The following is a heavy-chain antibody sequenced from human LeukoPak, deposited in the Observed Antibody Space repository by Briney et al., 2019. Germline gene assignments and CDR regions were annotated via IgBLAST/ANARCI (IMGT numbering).Heavy chain of an antibody. Sequence: PSETLSLTCTVSGYSISSGYYWGWIRQPPGKGLEWIGSIYHSGSTYYNPSLKSRVTISVDTSKNQFSLKLSSVTAADTAVYYCASQPIAVAGTWGQGTLVTVSS. J-gene: IGHJ5*02. CDR2: IYHSGST. D-gene: IGHD6-19*01. V-gene: IGHV4-38-2*02. CDR3: ASQPIAVAGT. CDR1: GYSISSGYY.